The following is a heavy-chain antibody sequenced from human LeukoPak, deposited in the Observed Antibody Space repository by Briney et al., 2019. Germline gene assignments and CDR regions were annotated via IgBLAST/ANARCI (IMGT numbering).Heavy chain of an antibody. CDR1: GYTFTGYY. J-gene: IGHJ5*02. CDR3: ARASLWESPLNRFAP. Sequence: GASVKVSCKACGYTFTGYYMHGVRQARGQGVEGMGWINPNSGGTNYAQKFQGRGTMTRDRAISTAYMELSRLTSDDTDVPYCARASLWESPLNRFAPWGQGTLVTVSS. CDR2: INPNSGGT. V-gene: IGHV1-2*02. D-gene: IGHD3-16*01.